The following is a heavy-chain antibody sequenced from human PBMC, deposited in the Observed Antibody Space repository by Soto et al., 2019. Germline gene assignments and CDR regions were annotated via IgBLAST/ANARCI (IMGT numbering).Heavy chain of an antibody. Sequence: SVKVSCKASGDTLSRHGISWVRQAPGQGLEWMGGIIPIFRITNYAQKFQGRLMITADESTRTAYMELSRLGSDDSAVYFCVKVRVGSIPLNYDIDVCGQGYTVTVSS. CDR3: VKVRVGSIPLNYDIDV. J-gene: IGHJ6*02. V-gene: IGHV1-69*13. CDR2: IIPIFRIT. D-gene: IGHD1-26*01. CDR1: GDTLSRHG.